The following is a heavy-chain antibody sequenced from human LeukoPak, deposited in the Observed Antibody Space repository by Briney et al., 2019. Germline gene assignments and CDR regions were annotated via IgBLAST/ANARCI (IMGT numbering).Heavy chain of an antibody. CDR1: GFTFSDYN. V-gene: IGHV3-11*04. CDR2: ISRSGSTK. CDR3: ARGTYYYDSSGYGGYFQH. Sequence: GGSLRLSCAASGFTFSDYNMRWIRQAPGKGLEWVSSISRSGSTKYYADSVKGRFTISRDNAKNSLYLQMNSLRAEDTAVYYCARGTYYYDSSGYGGYFQHWGQGTLVTVSS. J-gene: IGHJ1*01. D-gene: IGHD3-22*01.